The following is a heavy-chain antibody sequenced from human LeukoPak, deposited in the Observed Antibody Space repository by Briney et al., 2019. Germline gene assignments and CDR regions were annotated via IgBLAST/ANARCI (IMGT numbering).Heavy chain of an antibody. D-gene: IGHD6-6*01. CDR1: GFTFSSYR. V-gene: IGHV3-7*05. Sequence: GGSLRLSCAASGFTFSSYRMSWVRQAPGKGLEWVANIKQDGSEEVYVDSVKGRFTISRDNAKNSLFLQMNTLRAEDTAVYYCARDTYSSTWSYGMDVWGQGTTVTVSS. J-gene: IGHJ6*02. CDR2: IKQDGSEE. CDR3: ARDTYSSTWSYGMDV.